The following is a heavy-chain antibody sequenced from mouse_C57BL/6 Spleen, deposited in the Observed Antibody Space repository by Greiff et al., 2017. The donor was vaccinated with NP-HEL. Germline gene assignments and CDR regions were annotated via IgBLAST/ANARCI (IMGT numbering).Heavy chain of an antibody. J-gene: IGHJ3*01. Sequence: VQLKQSGPELVKPGASVKISCKASGYSFPGSFLTWVKQSHGKSLEWIGRINPSNGDTFYNQKFKGKATLTVDKSSSTAHMELLSLTSEDFAVYYCARGVYSNYLAWFAYWGQGTLVTVSA. V-gene: IGHV1-37*01. D-gene: IGHD2-5*01. CDR3: ARGVYSNYLAWFAY. CDR2: INPSNGDT. CDR1: GYSFPGSF.